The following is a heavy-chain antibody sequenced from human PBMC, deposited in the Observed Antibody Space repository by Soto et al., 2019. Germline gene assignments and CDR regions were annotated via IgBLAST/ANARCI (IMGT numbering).Heavy chain of an antibody. CDR2: IIPIFGTA. D-gene: IGHD3-22*01. V-gene: IGHV1-69*01. Sequence: QVQLVQSGAEVKKPGSSVKVSCKASGGTFSSYAISWVRQAPGQGLEWMGGIIPIFGTANYAQKFQGRVTITADESTSTAYMGLSSLRSEDTAVYYCARDAQLRYDSSGYYGYWGQGTLVTVSS. J-gene: IGHJ4*02. CDR3: ARDAQLRYDSSGYYGY. CDR1: GGTFSSYA.